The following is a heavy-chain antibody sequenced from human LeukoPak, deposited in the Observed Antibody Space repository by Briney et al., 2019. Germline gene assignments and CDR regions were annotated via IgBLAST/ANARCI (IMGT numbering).Heavy chain of an antibody. Sequence: ASVKVSCKASGYTFTSYGISWVRQAPGQGLEWMGWISAYNGNTNYAQKFQGRVTITRNTSISTAYMELSSLRSEDTAVYYCAREVDYWGQGTLVTVSS. CDR3: AREVDY. CDR1: GYTFTSYG. J-gene: IGHJ4*02. CDR2: ISAYNGNT. V-gene: IGHV1-18*01.